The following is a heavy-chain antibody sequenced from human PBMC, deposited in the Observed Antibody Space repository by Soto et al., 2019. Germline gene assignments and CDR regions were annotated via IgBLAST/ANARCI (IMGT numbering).Heavy chain of an antibody. D-gene: IGHD3-10*01. J-gene: IGHJ4*02. CDR3: AKGSRSGGPYNFDY. Sequence: GGSLRLSCAASNFTFTDYAMTWVRQAPGKGLEWVATVGLDGANTRYADSVKGRFTISRDDSRDAVFLQMNNLRLEDTAVYYCAKGSRSGGPYNFDYWGQGTPVTVSS. CDR1: NFTFTDYA. V-gene: IGHV3-23*01. CDR2: VGLDGANT.